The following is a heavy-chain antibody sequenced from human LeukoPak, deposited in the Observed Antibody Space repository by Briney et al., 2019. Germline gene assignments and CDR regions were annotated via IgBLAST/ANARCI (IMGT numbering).Heavy chain of an antibody. V-gene: IGHV4-39*01. CDR3: ARLSYCSGRSCNFDF. CDR1: GGSFSISSYS. J-gene: IGHJ4*02. CDR2: IYYGGS. D-gene: IGHD2-15*01. Sequence: SETLSLTCTVSGGSFSISSYSWGWIRQPPGKGLEWIGSIYYGGSNKPSLKSRVTISEDTSKNQFSVKLISVTAADTAVYYCARLSYCSGRSCNFDFWGQGTLVTVSS.